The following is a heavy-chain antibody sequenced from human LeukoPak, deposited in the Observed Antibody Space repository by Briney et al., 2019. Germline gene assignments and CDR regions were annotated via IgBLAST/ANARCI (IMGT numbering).Heavy chain of an antibody. CDR3: ATLPYYYDSSGSYYFDY. Sequence: GGSLRLTCAASGFIFNSYGMHWVRQAPGKGLEWVAFIRYDGSNKYYADSVKGRFTISRDNSKNTLYLQMNSLRVEDTAVYYCATLPYYYDSSGSYYFDYWGQGTLVTVSS. V-gene: IGHV3-30*02. J-gene: IGHJ4*02. CDR1: GFIFNSYG. CDR2: IRYDGSNK. D-gene: IGHD3-22*01.